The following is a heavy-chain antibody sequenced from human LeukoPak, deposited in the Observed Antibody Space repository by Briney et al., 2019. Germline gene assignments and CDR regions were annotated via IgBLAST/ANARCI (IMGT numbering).Heavy chain of an antibody. CDR3: ARLLGPLDYVWGSSRSK. J-gene: IGHJ4*02. CDR1: GGSISSYY. V-gene: IGHV4-59*08. CDR2: IYYSGYT. Sequence: SETLSLTCTVSGGSISSYYWSWIRQPPGKGLKWIGNIYYSGYTTYSPSLRSRVTISVDTTKNQFSLKLTSVTAADTAVYYCARLLGPLDYVWGSSRSKWGQGTLVTVSS. D-gene: IGHD3-16*02.